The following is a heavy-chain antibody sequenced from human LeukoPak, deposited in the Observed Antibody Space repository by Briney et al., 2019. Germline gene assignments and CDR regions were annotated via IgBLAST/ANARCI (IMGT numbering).Heavy chain of an antibody. Sequence: SETLSLTCTVSGGSISSYYWSWIRQPPGKGLEWIGYTYYSGSTNYNPSLKSRVTISVDTSKNQFSLKLSSVTAADTAVYYCAKGTGRGGSDYWGQGTLVTVSS. CDR1: GGSISSYY. J-gene: IGHJ4*02. D-gene: IGHD3-16*01. CDR2: TYYSGST. CDR3: AKGTGRGGSDY. V-gene: IGHV4-59*01.